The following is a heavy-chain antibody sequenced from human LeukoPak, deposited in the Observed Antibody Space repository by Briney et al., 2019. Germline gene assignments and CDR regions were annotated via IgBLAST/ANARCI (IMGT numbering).Heavy chain of an antibody. CDR3: ARFGRGGYSSLDY. J-gene: IGHJ4*02. Sequence: PSETLSLTCTVSGGSISSWYWSWIRQPPGKGLEWIGYIYDSGNTNYNPSLKTRVTISVDTSKNQLSLNLSSVTAADTAVYYCARFGRGGYSSLDYWGQGTLVTVSS. CDR1: GGSISSWY. D-gene: IGHD5-18*01. V-gene: IGHV4-59*01. CDR2: IYDSGNT.